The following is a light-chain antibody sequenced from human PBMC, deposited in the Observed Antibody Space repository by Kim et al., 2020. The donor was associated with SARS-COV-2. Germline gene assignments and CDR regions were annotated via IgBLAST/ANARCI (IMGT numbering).Light chain of an antibody. CDR1: QDIGHY. CDR2: DAS. J-gene: IGKJ1*01. Sequence: SVGDRVTLTCLASQDIGHYLAWYQQKPGKVPKLLISDASTLRSGVPSRFSGSGCGTDFTLTINSLQPEDVATYYCQKYDGAPWTFGQGTKVDIK. V-gene: IGKV1-27*01. CDR3: QKYDGAPWT.